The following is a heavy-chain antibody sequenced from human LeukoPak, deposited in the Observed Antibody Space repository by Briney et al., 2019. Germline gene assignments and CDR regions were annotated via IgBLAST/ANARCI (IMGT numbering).Heavy chain of an antibody. CDR1: GFTFSSYA. J-gene: IGHJ6*02. CDR2: ISYDGSNK. CDR3: ARDPGRGYYYYYGMDV. D-gene: IGHD3-10*01. V-gene: IGHV3-30*14. Sequence: PGRSLRLSCAASGFTFSSYAMHWVRQAPGKGLEWVAVISYDGSNKYYADSVKGRFTISRDNSKNTLYLQMNSLRAEDTAVYYCARDPGRGYYYYYGMDVWGQGTTVTVSS.